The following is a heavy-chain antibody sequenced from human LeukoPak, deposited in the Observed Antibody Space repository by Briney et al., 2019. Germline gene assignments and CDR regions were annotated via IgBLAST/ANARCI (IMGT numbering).Heavy chain of an antibody. Sequence: SETLSLTCAVYGGSFSGYYWSWIRQPPGKGLEWIGEINHSGSTNYNPSLKSRVTISVDTSKNQFSLKLSSVTAADTAVYYSARGALNYYDSSGYWLFRSLYYFDYWGQGTLVTVSS. CDR2: INHSGST. CDR3: ARGALNYYDSSGYWLFRSLYYFDY. V-gene: IGHV4-34*01. J-gene: IGHJ4*02. CDR1: GGSFSGYY. D-gene: IGHD3-22*01.